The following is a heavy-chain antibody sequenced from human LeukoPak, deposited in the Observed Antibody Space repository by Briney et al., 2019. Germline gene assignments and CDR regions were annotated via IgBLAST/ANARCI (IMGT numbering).Heavy chain of an antibody. CDR1: GYTFTSYG. Sequence: ASVKVSCKASGYTFTSYGISWVQQAPGQGLEWMGWISAYNGNTNYAQKLQGRVTMTTDTSTSTAYMELRSLRSDDTAVYYCARASWSQPFICDYASQCMDVWGQGTTVTVSS. CDR3: ARASWSQPFICDYASQCMDV. J-gene: IGHJ6*02. CDR2: ISAYNGNT. V-gene: IGHV1-18*01. D-gene: IGHD4-17*01.